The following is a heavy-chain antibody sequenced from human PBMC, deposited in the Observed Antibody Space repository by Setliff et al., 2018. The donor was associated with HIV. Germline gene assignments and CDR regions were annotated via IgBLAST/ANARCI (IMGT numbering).Heavy chain of an antibody. CDR2: TSTYNGNT. J-gene: IGHJ6*03. D-gene: IGHD2-21*01. CDR1: GYTFTTYG. CDR3: ARLSIPAYYYMDV. Sequence: ASVKVSCKASGYTFTTYGITWVRQAPGQGLEWMGWTSTYNGNTNYAQKFQGRVTMTTVTSTSTAYMESRSLRSDDTAVYHCARLSIPAYYYMDVWGKGTTVTVSS. V-gene: IGHV1-18*01.